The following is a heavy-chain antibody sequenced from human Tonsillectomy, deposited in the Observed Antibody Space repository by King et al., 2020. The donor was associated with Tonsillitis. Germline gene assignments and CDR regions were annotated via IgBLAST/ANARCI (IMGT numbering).Heavy chain of an antibody. CDR2: IYYSGST. V-gene: IGHV4-39*01. CDR1: GGSISSSSYY. J-gene: IGHJ4*01. Sequence: LQMQESGPGLVKPSETLSLTCTVSGGSISSSSYYWGWIRQPPGKGLEWIGSIYYSGSTYYNPSLKSRVTLSVDTSKNQFSLKLSSVTAADTAVYYCASPRAAYCSSTSCQSPTFDYWGQGTLVTVSS. D-gene: IGHD2-2*01. CDR3: ASPRAAYCSSTSCQSPTFDY.